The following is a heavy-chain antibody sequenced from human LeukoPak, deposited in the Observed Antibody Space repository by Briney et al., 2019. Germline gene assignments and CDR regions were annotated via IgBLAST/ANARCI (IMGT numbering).Heavy chain of an antibody. D-gene: IGHD1-1*01. J-gene: IGHJ6*02. V-gene: IGHV3-66*01. CDR1: GFTVSSND. Sequence: GGSLRLSCAASGFTVSSNDMSWVRQAPGKGLEWVSVIYTGGGTYYADSVKGRFTISRDNSKNTLYLQMNSLRAEDTAVYYCARWGDGKRMDVWGQGTTVTVSS. CDR2: IYTGGGT. CDR3: ARWGDGKRMDV.